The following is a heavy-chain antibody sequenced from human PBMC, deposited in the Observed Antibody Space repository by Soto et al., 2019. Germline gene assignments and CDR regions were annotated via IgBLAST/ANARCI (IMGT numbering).Heavy chain of an antibody. V-gene: IGHV1-24*01. Sequence: GASVKVSCKVSGYTLTELSMHWVRQAPGKGLEWMGGFDPEDGETIYAQKFQGRVTMTEDTSTDTAYMELSSLRSEDTAVYYCATTVLSVGAAPFDYWGQGTLVTVSS. J-gene: IGHJ4*02. CDR1: GYTLTELS. CDR2: FDPEDGET. CDR3: ATTVLSVGAAPFDY. D-gene: IGHD1-26*01.